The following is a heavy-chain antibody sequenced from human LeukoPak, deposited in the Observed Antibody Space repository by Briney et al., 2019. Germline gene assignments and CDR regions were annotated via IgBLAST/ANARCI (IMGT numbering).Heavy chain of an antibody. Sequence: SETLSLTCTVSGGSISSYYWGWIRQPAGKGLEWIGRIYTSGSTNYNPSLKSRVTMSVDTSKNQFSLKLSSVTAADTAVYYCARVHYYDSSGYYYEAFDIWGQGTMVTVSS. CDR2: IYTSGST. V-gene: IGHV4-4*07. CDR3: ARVHYYDSSGYYYEAFDI. D-gene: IGHD3-22*01. CDR1: GGSISSYY. J-gene: IGHJ3*02.